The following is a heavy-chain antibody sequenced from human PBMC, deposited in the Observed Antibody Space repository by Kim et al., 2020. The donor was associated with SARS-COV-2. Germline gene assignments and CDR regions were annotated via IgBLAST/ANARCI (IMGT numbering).Heavy chain of an antibody. Sequence: SETLSLTCAVYGGSFSGYYWSWIRQPPGKGLEWIGEINHSGSTNYNPSLKSRVTISVDTSKNQFSLKLSSVTAADTAVYYCARGSPPYSSGWYNWFDPWGQGTLVTVSS. CDR2: INHSGST. V-gene: IGHV4-34*01. CDR1: GGSFSGYY. D-gene: IGHD6-19*01. CDR3: ARGSPPYSSGWYNWFDP. J-gene: IGHJ5*02.